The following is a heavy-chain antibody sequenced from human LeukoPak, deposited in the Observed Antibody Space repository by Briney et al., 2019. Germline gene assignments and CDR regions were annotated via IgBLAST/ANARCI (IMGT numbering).Heavy chain of an antibody. CDR2: IYYSGST. J-gene: IGHJ4*02. CDR1: GGSISSSSYY. D-gene: IGHD3-3*01. CDR3: AIARFLEWLKDPD. Sequence: SETLSLTCTVSGGSISSSSYYWGWIRQPPGKGLEWIGSIYYSGSTYYNPSLKSRVTISVDTSKNQFSLKLSSVTAADTAVYYCAIARFLEWLKDPDWGQGTLVTVSS. V-gene: IGHV4-39*01.